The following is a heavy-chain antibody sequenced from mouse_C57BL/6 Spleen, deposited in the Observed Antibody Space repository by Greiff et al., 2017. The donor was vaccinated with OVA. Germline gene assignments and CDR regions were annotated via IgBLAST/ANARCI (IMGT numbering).Heavy chain of an antibody. CDR1: GYTFTDYY. Sequence: EVQLQQSGPELVKPGASVKISCKASGYTFTDYYMNWVKQSHGKSLEWIGDINPNNGGTSYNQKFKGKATLTVDKSSSTAYMELRSLTSEDSAVYYCARPDYFDYWGQGTTLTVSS. V-gene: IGHV1-26*01. J-gene: IGHJ2*01. CDR2: INPNNGGT. CDR3: ARPDYFDY.